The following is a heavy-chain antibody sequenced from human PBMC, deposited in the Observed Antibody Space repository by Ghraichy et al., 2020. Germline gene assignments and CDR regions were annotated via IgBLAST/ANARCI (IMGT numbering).Heavy chain of an antibody. J-gene: IGHJ4*02. CDR1: GFTFSSYA. V-gene: IGHV3-23*01. CDR2: ISGSGGST. D-gene: IGHD5-18*01. CDR3: AKLRVDTAMAIDY. Sequence: GESLNISCAASGFTFSSYAMSWVRRAPGKGLEWVSAISGSGGSTYYADSVKGRFTISRDNSKNTLYLQMNSLRAEDTAVYYCAKLRVDTAMAIDYWGQGTLVTVSS.